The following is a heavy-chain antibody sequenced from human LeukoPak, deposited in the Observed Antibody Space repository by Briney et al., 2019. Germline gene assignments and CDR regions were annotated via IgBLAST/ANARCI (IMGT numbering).Heavy chain of an antibody. CDR2: ISSSSSYI. V-gene: IGHV3-21*01. CDR3: ARNDYYDSSGYLLMGVASDI. Sequence: GGSLRLSCAASGFTFSSYSMNWVRQAPGKGLEWVSSISSSSSYIYYADSVKGRFTISRDNAKNSLYLQMNSLRAEDTAVYYCARNDYYDSSGYLLMGVASDIWGQGTMVTVSS. CDR1: GFTFSSYS. D-gene: IGHD3-22*01. J-gene: IGHJ3*02.